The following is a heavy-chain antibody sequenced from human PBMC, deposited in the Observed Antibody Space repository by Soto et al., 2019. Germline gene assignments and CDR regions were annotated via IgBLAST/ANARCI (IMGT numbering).Heavy chain of an antibody. Sequence: QVQLQESGPGLVKPSQTLSLTCTVSGGSISSGGYYWSWIRQHPGKGLEWIGYIYYSGSTYYNPSLKSRVTISVDTSKNQFSLKLSSVTAADTAVYYCARAILASEYYYADGFDPWGQGTLVTVSS. D-gene: IGHD3-10*01. CDR3: ARAILASEYYYADGFDP. CDR1: GGSISSGGYY. CDR2: IYYSGST. V-gene: IGHV4-31*03. J-gene: IGHJ5*02.